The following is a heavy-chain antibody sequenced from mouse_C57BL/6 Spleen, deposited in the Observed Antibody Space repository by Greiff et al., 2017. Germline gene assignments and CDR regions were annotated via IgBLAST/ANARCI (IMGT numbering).Heavy chain of an antibody. J-gene: IGHJ3*01. CDR2: IYPGDGDT. V-gene: IGHV1-80*01. D-gene: IGHD1-1*01. CDR1: GYAFSSYW. Sequence: QVHVKQSGAELVKPGASVKISCKASGYAFSSYWMNWVKQRPGKGLEWIGQIYPGDGDTNYNGKFKGKATLTADKSSSTAYMQLSSLTSEDSAVYFCARCGSSSAWFAYWGQGTLVTVSA. CDR3: ARCGSSSAWFAY.